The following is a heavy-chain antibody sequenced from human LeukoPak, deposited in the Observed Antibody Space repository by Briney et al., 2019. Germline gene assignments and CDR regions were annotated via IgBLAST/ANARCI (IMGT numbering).Heavy chain of an antibody. V-gene: IGHV4-34*01. CDR2: INHSGST. CDR3: ARRLYDSSGYYYEVDAFDI. J-gene: IGHJ3*02. Sequence: PSETLSLTCAVYGGSFSGYYWSWIRQPPGKGLEWIGEINHSGSTNYNPSLKSRVTISVDTSKNQFSLKLSSVTAADTAVYYCARRLYDSSGYYYEVDAFDIWGQGTMVTVSS. CDR1: GGSFSGYY. D-gene: IGHD3-22*01.